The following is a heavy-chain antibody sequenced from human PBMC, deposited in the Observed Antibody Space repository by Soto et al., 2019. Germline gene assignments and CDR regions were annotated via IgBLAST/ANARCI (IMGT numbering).Heavy chain of an antibody. CDR2: IYYSGST. J-gene: IGHJ6*02. CDR1: GGSISSGVYY. V-gene: IGHV4-31*03. CDR3: VRELPQRQGRNMDV. D-gene: IGHD1-1*01. Sequence: PSETLSLTCTVSGGSISSGVYYWSWIRQHPGKGLEWIGYIYYSGSTYYNPSLKSRVTISVDTSKNQFSLKLSSVTAADTAVYYCVRELPQRQGRNMDVWGQGSTVTVYS.